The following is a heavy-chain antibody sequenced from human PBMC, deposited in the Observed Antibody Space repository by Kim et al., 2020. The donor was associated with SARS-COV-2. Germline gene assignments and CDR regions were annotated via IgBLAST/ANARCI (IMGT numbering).Heavy chain of an antibody. V-gene: IGHV3-30*18. CDR3: AKGSGYYQPFDY. J-gene: IGHJ4*02. CDR2: ISYDGSNK. Sequence: GGSLRLSCAASGFTFSSYGMHWVRQAPGKGLEWVAVISYDGSNKYYADSVKGRFTISRDNSKNTLYMQMNSLRAEDTAVYYCAKGSGYYQPFDYWGQGT. D-gene: IGHD3-22*01. CDR1: GFTFSSYG.